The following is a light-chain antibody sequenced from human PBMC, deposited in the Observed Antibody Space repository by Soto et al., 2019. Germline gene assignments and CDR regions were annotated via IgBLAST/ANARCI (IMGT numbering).Light chain of an antibody. J-gene: IGKJ1*01. CDR3: QQYATSPET. Sequence: EIVLTQAPGTLSLSPGERATLSCRSSQSVSSSYLAWYQQKPSQAPRLLIYGASSRATGIPDRFSGSGSGTDFTLTISRLEPEDFAVYYCQQYATSPETFGQGTKVDIK. V-gene: IGKV3-20*01. CDR2: GAS. CDR1: QSVSSSY.